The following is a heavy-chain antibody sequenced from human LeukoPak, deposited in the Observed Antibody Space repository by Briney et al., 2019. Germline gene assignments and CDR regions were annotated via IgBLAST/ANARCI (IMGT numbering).Heavy chain of an antibody. V-gene: IGHV4-59*01. CDR3: ARVSAAGHWFDP. Sequence: PSETLSLTCTVSGGSISSYYWSWIRQPPGKGLEWIGYIYYSGSTNYNPPLKSRVTISVDTSKNQFSLKLSSVTAADTAVYYCARVSAAGHWFDPWGQGTLVTVSS. D-gene: IGHD6-13*01. CDR2: IYYSGST. J-gene: IGHJ5*02. CDR1: GGSISSYY.